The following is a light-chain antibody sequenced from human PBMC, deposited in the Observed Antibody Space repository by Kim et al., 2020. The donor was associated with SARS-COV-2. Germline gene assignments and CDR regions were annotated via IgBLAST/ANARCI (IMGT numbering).Light chain of an antibody. V-gene: IGLV2-23*02. J-gene: IGLJ3*02. Sequence: GQSITISCSGTGRDVGSYNLVSWYQQYPGKAPKLMIYEVSKSPSGVSDRFSGSKSGNTASLTISGLQAEDEADYYCCSYAGSSTWVFGGGTQLTVL. CDR3: CSYAGSSTWV. CDR2: EVS. CDR1: GRDVGSYNL.